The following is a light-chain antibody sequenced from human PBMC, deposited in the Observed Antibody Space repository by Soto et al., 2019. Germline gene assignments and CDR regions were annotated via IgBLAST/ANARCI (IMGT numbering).Light chain of an antibody. J-gene: IGKJ4*01. CDR2: DAS. CDR3: QQRSNWPLT. Sequence: IVLTHAPPTLSLSPVEIATLSCRASQSVSSYLAWYQQKPGQAPRLLIYDASNRATGIPARFSGSGSGTDFTLTISSLEPEDFAVYYCQQRSNWPLTFGGGTKVDIK. V-gene: IGKV3-11*01. CDR1: QSVSSY.